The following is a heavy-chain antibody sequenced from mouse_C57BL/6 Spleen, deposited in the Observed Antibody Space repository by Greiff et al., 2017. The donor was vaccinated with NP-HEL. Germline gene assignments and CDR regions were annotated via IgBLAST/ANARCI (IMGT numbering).Heavy chain of an antibody. J-gene: IGHJ3*01. Sequence: EVQGVESGGGLVKPGGSLKLSCAASGFTFSSYTMSWVRQTPEKRLEWVATISGGGGNTYYPDSVKGRFTISRDNAKNTLYLQMSSLRSEDTALYYCARHEDYDGDGFAYWGQGTLVTVSA. V-gene: IGHV5-9*01. CDR3: ARHEDYDGDGFAY. D-gene: IGHD2-4*01. CDR2: ISGGGGNT. CDR1: GFTFSSYT.